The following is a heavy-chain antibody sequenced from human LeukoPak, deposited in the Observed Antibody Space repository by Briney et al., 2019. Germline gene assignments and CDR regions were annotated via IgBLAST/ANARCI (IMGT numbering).Heavy chain of an antibody. J-gene: IGHJ4*02. CDR2: INTNTGNP. CDR3: ARDGYYDSSGLLSGGSYFDY. D-gene: IGHD3-22*01. Sequence: ASVKVSCKASGYTFTSYAMNWVRQAPGQGLEWMGWINTNTGNPTYAQGFTGRFIFSLDTSVSTAYLQISSLKAEDTAVYYCARDGYYDSSGLLSGGSYFDYWGQGTLVTVSS. CDR1: GYTFTSYA. V-gene: IGHV7-4-1*02.